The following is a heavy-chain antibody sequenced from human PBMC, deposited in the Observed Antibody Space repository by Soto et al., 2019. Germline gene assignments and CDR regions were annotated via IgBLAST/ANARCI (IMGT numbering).Heavy chain of an antibody. CDR3: ARAGRSGSYYLVY. Sequence: GGSLRLSCAASGFTFSDYYMSWIRQAPGKGLEWVSYISSSSSYTNYADSVKGRFTISRDNAKNSLYLQMNSLRAVDTAVYYCARAGRSGSYYLVYWGQGTLVTVSS. J-gene: IGHJ4*02. CDR1: GFTFSDYY. D-gene: IGHD1-26*01. CDR2: ISSSSSYT. V-gene: IGHV3-11*05.